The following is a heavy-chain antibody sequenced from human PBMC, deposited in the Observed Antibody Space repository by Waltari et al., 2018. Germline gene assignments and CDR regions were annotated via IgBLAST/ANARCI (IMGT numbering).Heavy chain of an antibody. D-gene: IGHD3-10*01. CDR3: TTDWVLGVPFGELSLFDYYYGMDV. V-gene: IGHV1-69*08. CDR2: IIPNLGIA. Sequence: QVQLVQSGAEVKKPGSSVKVSCKASGGTFSSYTISWVRQAPGQGLEWMGRIIPNLGIANYAQKFQGRVTITADKSTSTAYMELSSLRSEDTAVYYCTTDWVLGVPFGELSLFDYYYGMDVWGQGTTVTVSS. J-gene: IGHJ6*02. CDR1: GGTFSSYT.